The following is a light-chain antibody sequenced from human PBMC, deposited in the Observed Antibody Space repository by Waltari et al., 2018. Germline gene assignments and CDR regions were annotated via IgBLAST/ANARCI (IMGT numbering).Light chain of an antibody. Sequence: QSVLTQPPSASGTPGQRVTISCSGSASNIGGNLVNWYQQLPGKAPKLPIYRSDQRPSGVPDRVSASKTGTSASLAISGLQSEDEADYCCASWDDSLNGHWVFGGGTKVTVL. CDR1: ASNIGGNL. CDR3: ASWDDSLNGHWV. CDR2: RSD. V-gene: IGLV1-44*01. J-gene: IGLJ3*02.